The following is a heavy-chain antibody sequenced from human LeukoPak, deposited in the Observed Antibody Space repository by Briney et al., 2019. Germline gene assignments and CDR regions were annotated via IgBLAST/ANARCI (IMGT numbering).Heavy chain of an antibody. V-gene: IGHV1-8*01. J-gene: IGHJ4*02. CDR3: AGDRSLSGGDFDY. CDR1: GYTFASYD. CDR2: MNPNSGNT. D-gene: IGHD6-25*01. Sequence: ASVKVSCKASGYTFASYDINWVRQATGQGLEWMGWMNPNSGNTGYAQKFQGRVTMTRNTSISTAYMELSSLRSEDTAVYYCAGDRSLSGGDFDYWGQGTLVTVSS.